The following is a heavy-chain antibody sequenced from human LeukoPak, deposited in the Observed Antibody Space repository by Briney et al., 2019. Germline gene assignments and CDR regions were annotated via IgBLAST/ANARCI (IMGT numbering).Heavy chain of an antibody. CDR3: ARHVFRRRGYSYGHFDY. CDR2: IYYSGST. Sequence: MASETLSLTCTVSGGSISSSSYYWGWIRQPPGKGLEWIGSIYYSGSTYYNPSLKSRVTISVDTSKNQFSLKLSSVTAADTAVYYCARHVFRRRGYSYGHFDYWGQGTLVTVSS. J-gene: IGHJ4*02. V-gene: IGHV4-39*01. D-gene: IGHD5-18*01. CDR1: GGSISSSSYY.